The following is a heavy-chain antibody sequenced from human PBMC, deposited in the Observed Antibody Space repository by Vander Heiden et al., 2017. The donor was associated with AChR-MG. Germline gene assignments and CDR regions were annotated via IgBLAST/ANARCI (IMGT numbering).Heavy chain of an antibody. J-gene: IGHJ4*02. CDR3: AREQIRVGYVD. V-gene: IGHV1-2*06. CDR1: GYSFTDYY. Sequence: QVQLVQSGAEVKIPGASVKFSCQASGYSFTDYYLHWVRKAPGQRLEWLGRILPNNGGTLFAQNFQGRVTLTRDTSSKTAYMELNSLTSDDTAVYYCAREQIRVGYVDWGQGTLVTVSS. D-gene: IGHD3-22*01. CDR2: ILPNNGGT.